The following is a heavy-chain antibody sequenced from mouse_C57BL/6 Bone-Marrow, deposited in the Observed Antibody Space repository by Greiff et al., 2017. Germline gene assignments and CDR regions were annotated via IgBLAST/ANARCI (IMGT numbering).Heavy chain of an antibody. V-gene: IGHV1-55*01. CDR2: IYPGSGST. D-gene: IGHD1-1*01. Sequence: QVQLQQPGAELVKPGASVKMSCKASGYTFTSYWITWVKQRPGQGLEWIGDIYPGSGSTNYNEKFKSKATLTVDTSSITAYMQLSSLTSEDSAVYYCARHGSSWAWFAYWGQGTLVTVSA. J-gene: IGHJ3*01. CDR3: ARHGSSWAWFAY. CDR1: GYTFTSYW.